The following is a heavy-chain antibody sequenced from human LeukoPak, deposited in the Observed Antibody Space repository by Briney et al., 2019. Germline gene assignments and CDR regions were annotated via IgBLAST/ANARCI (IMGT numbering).Heavy chain of an antibody. Sequence: GGSLRLSCAASGFTFSSYGMHWVRQAPGKGLEWVAVISYDGSNKYYADSVKGRFTISRDNSKNTLYLQMNSLRAEDTAVYYCAKGYYQGCYYYGMDVWGQGTTVTVSS. CDR2: ISYDGSNK. CDR3: AKGYYQGCYYYGMDV. CDR1: GFTFSSYG. D-gene: IGHD1-26*01. V-gene: IGHV3-30*18. J-gene: IGHJ6*02.